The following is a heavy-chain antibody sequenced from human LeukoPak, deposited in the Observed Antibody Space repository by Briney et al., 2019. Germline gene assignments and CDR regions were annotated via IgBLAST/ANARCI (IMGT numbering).Heavy chain of an antibody. J-gene: IGHJ5*01. V-gene: IGHV3-21*01. CDR2: ISSTSAYI. CDR3: ARVAVSGPTGWFDS. Sequence: PGGSLRLSCAGSGFALKSYSLTWVRQAPGKGLEWVSSISSTSAYIHYADSVKGRFTISRDNVDNVVYLEMNSLGAEDTATYYCARVAVSGPTGWFDSWGQGTLVIVSS. D-gene: IGHD2-8*02. CDR1: GFALKSYS.